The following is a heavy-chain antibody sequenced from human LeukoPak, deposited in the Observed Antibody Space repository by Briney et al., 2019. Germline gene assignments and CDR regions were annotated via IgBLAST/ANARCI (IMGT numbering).Heavy chain of an antibody. V-gene: IGHV3-21*01. J-gene: IGHJ5*02. CDR1: GFTFSSYG. CDR3: ATETGYNYGFDH. D-gene: IGHD5-18*01. Sequence: GGSLRLSCAASGFTFSSYGMNWVRQAPGKGLEWVSSISSSSSYLYYGDSVKGRFTISRDNAKNSLYLQMNSLRAEDTAVYYCATETGYNYGFDHWGQGTLVTVSS. CDR2: ISSSSSYL.